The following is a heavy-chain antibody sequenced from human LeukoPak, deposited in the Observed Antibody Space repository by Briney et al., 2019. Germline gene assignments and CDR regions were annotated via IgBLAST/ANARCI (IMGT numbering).Heavy chain of an antibody. CDR3: ASTPYCSSTSCSKRDYYGMDV. V-gene: IGHV1-69*13. Sequence: SVKVSCKASGGTFSSYAISWVRQAPGQGLEWMGGIIPIFGTANYAQKFQGRVTITADESTSTAHMELSSLRSEDTAVYYCASTPYCSSTSCSKRDYYGMDVWGKGTTVTVSS. J-gene: IGHJ6*04. CDR2: IIPIFGTA. D-gene: IGHD2-2*01. CDR1: GGTFSSYA.